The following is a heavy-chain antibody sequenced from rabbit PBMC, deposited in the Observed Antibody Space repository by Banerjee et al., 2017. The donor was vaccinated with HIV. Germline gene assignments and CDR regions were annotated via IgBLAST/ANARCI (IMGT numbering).Heavy chain of an antibody. CDR2: IDTADGNI. Sequence: QEQLVESGGGLVQPGGSLTLSCKASGFDFSYYGVSWVRQAPGKGLEWIGYIDTADGNIYYASWVNGRFTISSHNAQNTLYLQLNSLTAADTATYFCVVATMTMVTLNLWGQGTLVTVS. J-gene: IGHJ4*01. CDR3: VVATMTMVTLNL. D-gene: IGHD2-1*01. V-gene: IGHV1S47*01. CDR1: GFDFSYYG.